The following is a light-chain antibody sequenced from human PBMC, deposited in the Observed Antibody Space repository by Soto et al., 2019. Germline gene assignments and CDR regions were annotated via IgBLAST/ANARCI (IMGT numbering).Light chain of an antibody. J-gene: IGKJ1*01. Sequence: EVVLTQSPGTLSLSPGERVTLSCRASQSVASSYLAWYQQKPGRAPMLLFYSASSMATGIPDRFSGSGSGTDFTLTISSLEPEDFAVYYCHHFGSLPETFGQGTNVE. CDR1: QSVASSY. V-gene: IGKV3-20*01. CDR3: HHFGSLPET. CDR2: SAS.